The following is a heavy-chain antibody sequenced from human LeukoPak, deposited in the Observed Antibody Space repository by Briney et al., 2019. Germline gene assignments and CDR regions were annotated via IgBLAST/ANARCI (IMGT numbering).Heavy chain of an antibody. J-gene: IGHJ4*02. CDR2: INGGASAT. CDR1: GFTFSSYA. V-gene: IGHV3-23*01. D-gene: IGHD4-11*01. Sequence: HPGGSLRLSCAASGFTFSSYAMSWVRQAPGKGLEWVSAINGGASATYYADSVKGRFTISRDNSKNTVYLQMNSLRAEDTAVYYCAKPPNDYSDYPFDDWGQGTLVTVSS. CDR3: AKPPNDYSDYPFDD.